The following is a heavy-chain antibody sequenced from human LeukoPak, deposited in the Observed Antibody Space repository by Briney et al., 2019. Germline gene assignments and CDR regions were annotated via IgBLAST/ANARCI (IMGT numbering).Heavy chain of an antibody. CDR3: AKFGGSGSYLPPH. CDR2: ISGSGGST. D-gene: IGHD3-10*01. V-gene: IGHV3-23*01. Sequence: LGGSLRLSCAASGFTFSSYAMSWVRQAPGKGLEWVSAISGSGGSTYYADSVKGRFTISRDNSKNTLYLQMNSLRAEDTAVYYCAKFGGSGSYLPPHWGQGTLVTVSS. J-gene: IGHJ4*02. CDR1: GFTFSSYA.